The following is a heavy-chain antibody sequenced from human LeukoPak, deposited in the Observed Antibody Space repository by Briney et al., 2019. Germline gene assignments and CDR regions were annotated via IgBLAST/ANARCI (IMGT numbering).Heavy chain of an antibody. D-gene: IGHD1-1*01. CDR3: ARAGDYYYGMDV. J-gene: IGHJ6*02. V-gene: IGHV1-8*01. CDR1: GYTFTSYD. Sequence: ASVKVSCKASGYTFTSYDINWVRQATGQGLEWMGWMNPNSGNTGYAQKFQGRVTMTRNTSISTAYMELSSLRSEDTAAYYCARAGDYYYGMDVWGQGTTVTVSS. CDR2: MNPNSGNT.